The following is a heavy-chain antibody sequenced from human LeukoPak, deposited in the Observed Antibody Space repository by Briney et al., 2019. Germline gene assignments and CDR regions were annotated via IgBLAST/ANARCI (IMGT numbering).Heavy chain of an antibody. CDR1: GFAFDEHG. CDR3: ARAPITSPFYFDY. J-gene: IGHJ4*02. V-gene: IGHV3-20*04. Sequence: PGGSLRLSCTASGFAFDEHGMSWVRQVPGKGLEWVPGRSGGSTGYADPLRGRFTISRDNAKNSLYLQMDSLRAEDTALYYCARAPITSPFYFDYWGQGTLVTVSS. D-gene: IGHD2-2*01. CDR2: RSGGST.